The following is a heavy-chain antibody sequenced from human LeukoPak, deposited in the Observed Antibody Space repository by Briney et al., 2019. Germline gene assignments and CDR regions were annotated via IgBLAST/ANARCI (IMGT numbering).Heavy chain of an antibody. J-gene: IGHJ5*02. V-gene: IGHV6-1*01. CDR1: GDSVSSNSAA. Sequence: SQTLSLTCAISGDSVSSNSAAWNWIRQSPSRGLEWLGRTYYRSKWYNDYAVSVKSRITINPDTSKNQFSLQLSSVTSEDTAVYYCASTPASGQWLVLNGGSWFDPWGQGTLVTVSS. D-gene: IGHD6-19*01. CDR3: ASTPASGQWLVLNGGSWFDP. CDR2: TYYRSKWYN.